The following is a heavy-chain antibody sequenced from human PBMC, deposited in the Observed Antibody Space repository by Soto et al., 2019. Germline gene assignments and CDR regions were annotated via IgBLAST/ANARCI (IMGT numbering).Heavy chain of an antibody. CDR1: GFTFSRSG. V-gene: IGHV3-30*18. CDR3: AKSREGYGSNWYTY. Sequence: GGSLRLSCAASGFTFSRSGMHWVRQAPGKGLEWVALISYHGSNEYYADSVKGRFTISRDNSKNTLFLQMNSLRAEDTAVYYCAKSREGYGSNWYTYWGQGTLVTVSS. CDR2: ISYHGSNE. J-gene: IGHJ4*02. D-gene: IGHD6-13*01.